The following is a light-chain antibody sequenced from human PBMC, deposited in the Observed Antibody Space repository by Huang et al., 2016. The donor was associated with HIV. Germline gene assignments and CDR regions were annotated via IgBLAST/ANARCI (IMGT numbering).Light chain of an antibody. Sequence: DIVMTQTLLSLSVTPGQPASISGKSRQSHSYADGRPYVYWYLQKTGKSPDLLISEVSKRYSGVPDRFSGSGSGTDFTLNISRVEAEDVGIYHCKQAKEDPRTFGPGTKLEIK. V-gene: IGKV2D-29*02. J-gene: IGKJ2*01. CDR1: QSHSYADGRPY. CDR3: KQAKEDPRT. CDR2: EVS.